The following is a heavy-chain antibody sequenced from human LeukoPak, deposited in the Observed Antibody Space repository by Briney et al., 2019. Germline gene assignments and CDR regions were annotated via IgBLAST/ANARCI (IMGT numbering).Heavy chain of an antibody. J-gene: IGHJ4*02. CDR3: ARTWELLPDFDY. CDR2: INSDGSST. D-gene: IGHD1-26*01. CDR1: GFTFSSYW. Sequence: GGSLRLSCAASGFTFSSYWMHWVRQAPGKGLVWVSRINSDGSSTSYADSVKGRFTISRDNAKNTLYLQMNSLRAEGTAVYYCARTWELLPDFDYWGQGTLVTVSS. V-gene: IGHV3-74*01.